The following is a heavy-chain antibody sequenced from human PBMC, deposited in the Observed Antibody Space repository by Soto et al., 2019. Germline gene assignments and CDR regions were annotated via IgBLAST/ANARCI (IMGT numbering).Heavy chain of an antibody. D-gene: IGHD1-1*01. J-gene: IGHJ5*02. V-gene: IGHV4-59*01. CDR3: ARDLTISSTDGPLDP. CDR2: IHYTGST. Sequence: PSETRSRTWTVSGGSMSRYYWTWIRQPPGKGLEWIGNIHYTGSTNYNPSLKSRVTILLGTSTSQFSLKVSSVTAADTAVYYCARDLTISSTDGPLDPWGHGTLVTVSS. CDR1: GGSMSRYY.